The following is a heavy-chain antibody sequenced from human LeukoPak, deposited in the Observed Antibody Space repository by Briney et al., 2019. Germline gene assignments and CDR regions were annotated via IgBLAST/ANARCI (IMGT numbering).Heavy chain of an antibody. D-gene: IGHD3-22*01. CDR3: ARLHYDSSVYYYGFDP. Sequence: GGSLRLSCAASGFTFSSYEMKWVRQAPGKGLEWVSYISSSGSTIYYADSVKGRFTISRDNAKNSLYLQMNSLRAEDTAVYYCARLHYDSSVYYYGFDPWGQGTLVTVSS. CDR1: GFTFSSYE. J-gene: IGHJ5*02. CDR2: ISSSGSTI. V-gene: IGHV3-48*03.